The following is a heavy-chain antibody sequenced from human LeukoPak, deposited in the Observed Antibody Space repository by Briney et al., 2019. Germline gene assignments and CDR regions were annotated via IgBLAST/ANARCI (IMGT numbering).Heavy chain of an antibody. D-gene: IGHD2-2*01. CDR3: AKLPKEYCSSTSCPNWFDT. V-gene: IGHV3-23*01. J-gene: IGHJ5*02. Sequence: GGSLRLSCAASGFTFSSYAMTWVRQAPGKGLEWVSAISASGGTTYYADSVQGRFTTSRDNSKNTLYLQMISLRAEDTAIYYCAKLPKEYCSSTSCPNWFDTWGQGTLVTVSS. CDR2: ISASGGTT. CDR1: GFTFSSYA.